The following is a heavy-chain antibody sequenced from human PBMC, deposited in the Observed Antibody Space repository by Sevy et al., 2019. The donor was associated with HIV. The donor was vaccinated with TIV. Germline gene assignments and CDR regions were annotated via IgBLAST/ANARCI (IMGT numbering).Heavy chain of an antibody. Sequence: ASVKVSCEASGYTFTSYYMHWVRQAPGQGLEWMGIINPSGGSTSYAQKFQGRVTMTRDTSTSTVYMELSSLRSEDTAVYYCARAEIVVVVVAPDYGMDVWGQGTTVTVSS. V-gene: IGHV1-46*01. CDR2: INPSGGST. CDR1: GYTFTSYY. J-gene: IGHJ6*02. D-gene: IGHD2-15*01. CDR3: ARAEIVVVVVAPDYGMDV.